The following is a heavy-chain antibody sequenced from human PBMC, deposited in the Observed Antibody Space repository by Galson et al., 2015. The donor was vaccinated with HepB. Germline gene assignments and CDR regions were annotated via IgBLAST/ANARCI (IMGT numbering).Heavy chain of an antibody. CDR2: ISYDGSNK. D-gene: IGHD1-26*01. J-gene: IGHJ6*02. CDR1: GFTFSSYG. Sequence: SLRLSCAASGFTFSSYGMHWVRQAPGKGLEWVAVISYDGSNKYYADSVKGRFTISRDNSKNTLYLQMNSLRAEDTAVYYCAKDLRYGRTGALYGMDVWGQGTTVTVSS. V-gene: IGHV3-30*18. CDR3: AKDLRYGRTGALYGMDV.